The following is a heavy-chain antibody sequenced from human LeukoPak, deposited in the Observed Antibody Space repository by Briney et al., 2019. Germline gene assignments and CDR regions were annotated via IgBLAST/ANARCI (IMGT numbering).Heavy chain of an antibody. D-gene: IGHD3-3*01. CDR1: GFTFSSYA. Sequence: GGSLRLSCAASGFTFSSYAMHWVRQAPVKGLEWVAVISYDGSNKYYADSVKGRFTISRDNSKNTLYLQMNSLRAEDTAVYYCARGAPYYDFWSGYSQGFDYWGQGTLVTVSS. V-gene: IGHV3-30-3*01. CDR2: ISYDGSNK. CDR3: ARGAPYYDFWSGYSQGFDY. J-gene: IGHJ4*02.